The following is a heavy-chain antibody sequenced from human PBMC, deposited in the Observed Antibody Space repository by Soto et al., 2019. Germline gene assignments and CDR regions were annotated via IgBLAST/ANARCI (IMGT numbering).Heavy chain of an antibody. CDR1: GFTFSSYA. CDR3: ARETYDYVWGSEGGWFAP. D-gene: IGHD3-16*01. V-gene: IGHV3-30-3*01. Sequence: QVQLVESGGGVVQPGRSLRLSCAASGFTFSSYAMHWVRQAPGKGLEWVAVISYDGSNKYYADSVKGRFTISRDNSKNTLYLQMNSLRAEDTAVYYCARETYDYVWGSEGGWFAPWGQGTLVTVSS. J-gene: IGHJ5*02. CDR2: ISYDGSNK.